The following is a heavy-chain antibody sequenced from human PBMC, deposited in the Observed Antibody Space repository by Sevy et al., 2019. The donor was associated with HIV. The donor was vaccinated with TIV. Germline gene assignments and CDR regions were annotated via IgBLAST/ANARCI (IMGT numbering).Heavy chain of an antibody. J-gene: IGHJ4*02. V-gene: IGHV3-7*03. CDR1: GFTFSDSW. CDR3: ARAGGKDGAY. CDR2: INQDGSVI. D-gene: IGHD2-8*01. Sequence: GGSLRLSCTASGFTFSDSWMHWVRQAPGKGLEWLANINQDGSVIYYADSVKGRFTMSRDYSRNSVFLQMSSLRAGYAANYYCARAGGKDGAYWGQGTLVTVSS.